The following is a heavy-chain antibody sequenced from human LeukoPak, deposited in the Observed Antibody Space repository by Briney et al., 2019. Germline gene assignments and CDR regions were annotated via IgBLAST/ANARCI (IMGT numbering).Heavy chain of an antibody. D-gene: IGHD2-2*01. CDR3: AKDIEYQLLFAFDI. J-gene: IGHJ3*02. V-gene: IGHV3-9*03. CDR2: ISWNSGSI. Sequence: GRPLRLSCAASGFTFDDYAMHWVRQAPGKGLEWVSGISWNSGSIGYADSVKGRFTISRDNAKNSLYLQMNSLRAEDMALYYCAKDIEYQLLFAFDIWGQGTMVTVSS. CDR1: GFTFDDYA.